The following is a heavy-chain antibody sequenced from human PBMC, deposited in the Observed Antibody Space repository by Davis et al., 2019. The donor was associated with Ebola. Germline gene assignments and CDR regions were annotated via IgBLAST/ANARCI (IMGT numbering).Heavy chain of an antibody. CDR2: ISGSGGTS. V-gene: IGHV3-23*01. Sequence: GGSLRLSCAASGFTSGSYAINWVRQAPGQGPEWVSGISGSGGTSHYTNFVKGRFTISRDNSKNMLYLQMNSLRVEDTAVYYCAIDGFSTIDGFAGDRGWYFDLWGRGTLVTVSS. J-gene: IGHJ2*01. CDR3: AIDGFSTIDGFAGDRGWYFDL. CDR1: GFTSGSYA. D-gene: IGHD2-2*01.